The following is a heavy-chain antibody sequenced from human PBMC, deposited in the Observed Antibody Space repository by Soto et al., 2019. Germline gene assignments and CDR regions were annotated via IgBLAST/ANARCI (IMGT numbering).Heavy chain of an antibody. V-gene: IGHV1-2*04. CDR3: ARDDSGSPRSAFDI. Sequence: ASVKVSCTASGYTFTGYYMHWVRQAPGQGLEWMGWINPNSGGTNYAQKFQGWVTMTRDTSISTAYMELSRLRSDDTAVYYCARDDSGSPRSAFDIWGHGTMVTVS. D-gene: IGHD1-26*01. J-gene: IGHJ3*02. CDR2: INPNSGGT. CDR1: GYTFTGYY.